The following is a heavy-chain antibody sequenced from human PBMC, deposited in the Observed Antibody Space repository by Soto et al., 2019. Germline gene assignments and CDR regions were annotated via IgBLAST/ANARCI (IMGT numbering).Heavy chain of an antibody. D-gene: IGHD3-10*01. J-gene: IGHJ3*02. CDR1: GVSINSGDYY. Sequence: QVQLQESGPGLVKPSQTLSLNCSVSGVSINSGDYYWSWIRQHAGQVLEWIGYIFYSVTTFYNPSLKSRVTISIDASKNQFSLEMSSVTAADTAVYYCAKVRGHAFDIRGQGTMVTVSS. CDR2: IFYSVTT. CDR3: AKVRGHAFDI. V-gene: IGHV4-31*03.